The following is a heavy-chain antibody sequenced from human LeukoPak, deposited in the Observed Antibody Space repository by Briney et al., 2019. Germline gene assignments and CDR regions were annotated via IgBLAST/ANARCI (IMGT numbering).Heavy chain of an antibody. CDR3: ARNPIRTYYDFWSGYSNWFDP. Sequence: ASVKVSCKASGYTFTSYDINWVRQATGQGLEWMGWMNPNSGNTGYAQKLQGRVTITRNTSISTAYMELSSLRSEDTAVYYCARNPIRTYYDFWSGYSNWFDPWGQGTLVTVSS. CDR1: GYTFTSYD. J-gene: IGHJ5*02. CDR2: MNPNSGNT. D-gene: IGHD3-3*01. V-gene: IGHV1-8*03.